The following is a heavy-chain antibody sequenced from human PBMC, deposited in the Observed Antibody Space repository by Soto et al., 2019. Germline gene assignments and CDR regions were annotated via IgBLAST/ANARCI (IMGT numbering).Heavy chain of an antibody. CDR1: GGSFSGYY. CDR2: INHSGST. CDR3: ARGTQQWLVRGAHFDY. J-gene: IGHJ4*02. D-gene: IGHD6-19*01. Sequence: QVQLQQWGAGLLKPSETLSLTCAVYGGSFSGYYWSWIRQPPGKGLEWIGEINHSGSTNYNPSLKSRVTISVDTSKNQFSLKLSSVTAADTAVYYCARGTQQWLVRGAHFDYWGQGTLVTVSS. V-gene: IGHV4-34*01.